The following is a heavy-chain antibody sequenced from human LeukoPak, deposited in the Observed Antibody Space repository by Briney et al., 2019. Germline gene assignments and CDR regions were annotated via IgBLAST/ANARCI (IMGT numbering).Heavy chain of an antibody. V-gene: IGHV3-48*03. J-gene: IGHJ4*02. CDR2: ISSSGITN. CDR1: GLTFSSLE. Sequence: GGPLRLSCEASGLTFSSLEMIWVRQAPGKGLVGVSYISSSGITNSYADSVRRRFTISTDNAKNSLFMQMNSMRAEDTAVYYCASGTQSDCWGQGTLVTVYS. CDR3: ASGTQSDC. D-gene: IGHD1-14*01.